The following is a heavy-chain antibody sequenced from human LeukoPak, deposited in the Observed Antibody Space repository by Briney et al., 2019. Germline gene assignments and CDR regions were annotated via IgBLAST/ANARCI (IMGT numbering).Heavy chain of an antibody. CDR2: ISSSGSTI. CDR1: GFTFSSYE. V-gene: IGHV3-48*03. J-gene: IGHJ6*03. CDR3: ARDATTAVGWVYMDV. D-gene: IGHD1-1*01. Sequence: PGGSLRLSCAASGFTFSSYEMNWVRQAPGKVLEWVSYISSSGSTIYYADSVEGRFTISRDDAKNSLYLQMNSLRVEDTALYFCARDATTAVGWVYMDVWGKGTTVTISS.